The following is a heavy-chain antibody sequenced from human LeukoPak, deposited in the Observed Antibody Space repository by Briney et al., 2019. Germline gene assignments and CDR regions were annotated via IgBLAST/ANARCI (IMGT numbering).Heavy chain of an antibody. CDR1: GYTFTGYY. Sequence: DSVKVSCEASGYTFTGYYMHWVRQAPGQGLEWMGWINPNSGDTNYAQKFQGWVTMTRDTSISTAYMELSRLRSDDTAVYYCARAPSDCSGGSCYEKTRLSYYYYYGMDVWGKGTTVTVSS. V-gene: IGHV1-2*04. CDR3: ARAPSDCSGGSCYEKTRLSYYYYYGMDV. D-gene: IGHD2-15*01. CDR2: INPNSGDT. J-gene: IGHJ6*04.